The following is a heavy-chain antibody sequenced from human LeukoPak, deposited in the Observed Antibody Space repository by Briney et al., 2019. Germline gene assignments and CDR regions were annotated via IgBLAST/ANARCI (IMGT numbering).Heavy chain of an antibody. V-gene: IGHV3-33*01. CDR2: IWYDGRNK. D-gene: IGHD5/OR15-5a*01. Sequence: PGRSLRLSCAASGFTFSDYGMHWVRQAPGKGLDWVALIWYDGRNKYHADSVKGRFTISRDNSKNTLYLQMDSLKAEDTAIYYCARTCGSVTCSEYWYSDLWGRGTLVTVSS. CDR3: ARTCGSVTCSEYWYSDL. CDR1: GFTFSDYG. J-gene: IGHJ2*01.